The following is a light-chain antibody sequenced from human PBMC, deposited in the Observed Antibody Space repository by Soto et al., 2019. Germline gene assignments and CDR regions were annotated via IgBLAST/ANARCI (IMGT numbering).Light chain of an antibody. J-gene: IGKJ5*01. CDR1: QSVTTS. CDR2: GAS. V-gene: IGKV3-15*01. Sequence: EIVMTQSPATLSVSPGGRAALSCRASQSVTTSLAWYQKKPGQAPRLLIYGASTRATGIPARFSGSRSGTEFTLPISSLQSEDVAVYYCQQYNNWPITFGQGTRLEIK. CDR3: QQYNNWPIT.